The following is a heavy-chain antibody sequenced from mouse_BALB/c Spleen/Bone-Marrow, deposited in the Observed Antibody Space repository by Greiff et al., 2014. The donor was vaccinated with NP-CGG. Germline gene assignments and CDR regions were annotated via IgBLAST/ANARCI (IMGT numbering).Heavy chain of an antibody. V-gene: IGHV1S81*02. CDR1: GYTFTRYW. CDR2: LNPSNGHT. Sequence: VQLQQSGAELLKPGTSVKLSCKASGYTFTRYWMHWVKQRPGQGLEWIGELNPSNGHTNYNGKFKNKATVTVDKSSSTAYVQLSSLTSEDSAVYYCARMITTRGFDYWGQGTTLTVSS. D-gene: IGHD2-4*01. J-gene: IGHJ2*01. CDR3: ARMITTRGFDY.